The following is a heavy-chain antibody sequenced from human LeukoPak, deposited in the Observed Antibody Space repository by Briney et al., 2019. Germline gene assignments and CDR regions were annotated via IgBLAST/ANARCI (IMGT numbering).Heavy chain of an antibody. J-gene: IGHJ3*02. CDR2: ISSSSSYI. V-gene: IGHV3-21*01. CDR1: GFTFSSYS. CDR3: ARGVYGNDAFEI. D-gene: IGHD5/OR15-5a*01. Sequence: GGSLRLSCAASGFTFSSYSMNWVRQAPGKGLEWVSSISSSSSYIYYADSVKGRFTISRDNAKNSLYLQMNSLRAEDTAVYYCARGVYGNDAFEIWGQGTMVTVSS.